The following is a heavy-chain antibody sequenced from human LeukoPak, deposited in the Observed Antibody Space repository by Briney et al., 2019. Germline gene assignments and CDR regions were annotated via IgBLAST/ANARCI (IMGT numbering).Heavy chain of an antibody. CDR2: ITYDGSNK. Sequence: GRSLRLSCAASGFTFSSYCMNWVRQAPGKGLEWVAVITYDGSNKYYADSVKGRFTISRDNSKNTLYLQMNSLRAEDTAVYYCASQAYSSSWYGRDGGYWGQGTLVTVSS. V-gene: IGHV3-30*03. D-gene: IGHD6-13*01. J-gene: IGHJ4*02. CDR1: GFTFSSYC. CDR3: ASQAYSSSWYGRDGGY.